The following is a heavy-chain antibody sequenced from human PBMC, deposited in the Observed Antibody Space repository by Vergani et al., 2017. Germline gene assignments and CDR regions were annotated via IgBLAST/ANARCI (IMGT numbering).Heavy chain of an antibody. CDR2: IRSKAYGGTT. J-gene: IGHJ3*02. CDR1: GFTFGDYA. Sequence: EVQLVESGGGLVQPGRSLRLSCTASGFTFGDYAMSWFRQAPGKGLEWVGFIRSKAYGGTTEYAASVKGRFTISRDDSKSIAYMQMNSLKTEDTAVYYCTRDPSASYDYIGGSPTAFDIWGQGTMVTVSS. V-gene: IGHV3-49*03. CDR3: TRDPSASYDYIGGSPTAFDI. D-gene: IGHD3-16*01.